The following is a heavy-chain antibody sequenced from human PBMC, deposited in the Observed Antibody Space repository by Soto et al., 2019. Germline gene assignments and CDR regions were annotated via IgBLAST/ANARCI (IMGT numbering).Heavy chain of an antibody. V-gene: IGHV4-59*11. CDR1: GGSIINHY. J-gene: IGHJ6*02. CDR3: XXXXXXXXXXXVDV. Sequence: QVQLQESGPGLVKPSETLSLTCTVSGGSIINHYCSWFRQPPGKGLEWIGYISHSGSTSYNPSLMSRVTXSVDXXKTQXXLMLXXVTXXXXAXXYXXXXXXXXXXXXVDVXGQGTTVIVSS. CDR2: ISHSGST.